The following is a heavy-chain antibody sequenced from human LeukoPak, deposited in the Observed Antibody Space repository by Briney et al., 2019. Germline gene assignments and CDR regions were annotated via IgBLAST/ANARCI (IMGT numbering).Heavy chain of an antibody. D-gene: IGHD4-23*01. CDR1: GFSFSSYS. CDR2: IRGSSRTI. J-gene: IGHJ4*02. CDR3: ARSFETPL. Sequence: GGCLRPSCVASGFSFSSYSMNWVRQGPGKGLERVLYIRGSSRTIQYADSVKGRFTVSIDNSKYTLYLQMNSLRAEDSAMYYCARSFETPLWGQGTLVIVSS. V-gene: IGHV3-48*01.